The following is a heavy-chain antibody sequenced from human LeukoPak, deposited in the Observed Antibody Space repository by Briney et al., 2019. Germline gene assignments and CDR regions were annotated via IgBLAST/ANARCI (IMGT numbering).Heavy chain of an antibody. V-gene: IGHV3-48*01. CDR2: ISSSSTI. CDR1: GFTFSSYS. CDR3: ARRVSAREYSNFLDY. Sequence: GSLRLSCAASGFTFSSYSMNWVRQAPGKGLEWVSYISSSSTIYYADSVKGRSTISRDNAKNSLYLQMNSLRAEDTAVYYCARRVSAREYSNFLDYWGQGTLVTVSS. J-gene: IGHJ4*02. D-gene: IGHD4-11*01.